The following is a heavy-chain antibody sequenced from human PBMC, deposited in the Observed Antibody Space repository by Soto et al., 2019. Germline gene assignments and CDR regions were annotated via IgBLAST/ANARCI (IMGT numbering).Heavy chain of an antibody. CDR3: ARDRDIYGLNYFDY. J-gene: IGHJ4*02. CDR1: GFTFSTYW. Sequence: EVQLVESGGGLVQPGGSLRLSCAASGFTFSTYWMHWVRQAPGTGLVWVSRINTDGNTTTYADSVKGRFTISRDNGKNTLYLQMNSLRAEDTAVYYCARDRDIYGLNYFDYWGQGTLVTVSS. D-gene: IGHD5-18*01. V-gene: IGHV3-74*01. CDR2: INTDGNTT.